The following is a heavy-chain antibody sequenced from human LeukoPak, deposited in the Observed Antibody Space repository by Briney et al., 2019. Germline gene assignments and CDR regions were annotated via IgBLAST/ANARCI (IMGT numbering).Heavy chain of an antibody. CDR3: AREDSYGSY. Sequence: SETLSLTCTVSGGSISSYYWSWIRQPPGKGLEWIGYIYYSGSTNYNPSLKSRVTISVDTSKNQFSLKLSSVTAADTAVYYCAREDSYGSYWGQGTLVTVSS. J-gene: IGHJ4*02. D-gene: IGHD5-18*01. V-gene: IGHV4-59*12. CDR2: IYYSGST. CDR1: GGSISSYY.